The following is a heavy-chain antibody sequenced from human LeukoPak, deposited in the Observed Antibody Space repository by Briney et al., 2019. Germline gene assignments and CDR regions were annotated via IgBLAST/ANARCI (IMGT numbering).Heavy chain of an antibody. CDR2: ISSSSSYI. CDR3: ARDRLSSYTTDTDY. CDR1: GFTFSSYS. J-gene: IGHJ4*02. D-gene: IGHD2-2*02. Sequence: GGSLRLSCAASGFTFSSYSMNWVRQAPGKGLEWVSSISSSSSYIYYADSMKGRFTISRDNAKNSLYLQMNSLRAEDTAVYYCARDRLSSYTTDTDYWGQGTLVTVSS. V-gene: IGHV3-21*01.